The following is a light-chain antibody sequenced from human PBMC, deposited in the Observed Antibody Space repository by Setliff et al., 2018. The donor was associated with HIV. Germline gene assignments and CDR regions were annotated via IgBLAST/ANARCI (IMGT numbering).Light chain of an antibody. CDR1: SSNIGSNT. CDR2: GNN. Sequence: VLTQPPSASGTPGQRVTISCSGSSSNIGSNTVSWYQQLPGTAPKLLIYGNNQRPSGVPDRFSGSKSGTSASLAISGLQSEDEADYYCAAWDDSLNGHVVFGGGT. V-gene: IGLV1-44*01. J-gene: IGLJ2*01. CDR3: AAWDDSLNGHVV.